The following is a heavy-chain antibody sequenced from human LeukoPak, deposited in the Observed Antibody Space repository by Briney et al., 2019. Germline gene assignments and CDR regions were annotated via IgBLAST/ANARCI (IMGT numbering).Heavy chain of an antibody. CDR3: ARGGGPYASTGFFAGPFDY. CDR1: GDTFSTNA. J-gene: IGHJ4*02. Sequence: SVKVSCKASGDTFSTNAISWVRQAPGQGLEWMGGLIPLFGTAHYAQNLQGRVTITTDEPTSTAYMVLSSLRSDDTAVYYCARGGGPYASTGFFAGPFDYWGQGTLVSVSS. V-gene: IGHV1-69*05. CDR2: LIPLFGTA. D-gene: IGHD6-19*01.